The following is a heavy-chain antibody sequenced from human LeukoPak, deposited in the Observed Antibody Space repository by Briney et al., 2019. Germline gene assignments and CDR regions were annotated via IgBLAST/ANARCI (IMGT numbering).Heavy chain of an antibody. CDR3: ARVYYDFWSGYIDAFDI. J-gene: IGHJ3*02. CDR2: ISAYNGNT. CDR1: GYTFTSYG. D-gene: IGHD3-3*01. Sequence: GASVTVSFKASGYTFTSYGISWVRQAPGQGLEWMGWISAYNGNTNYAQKLQGRVTMTTDTSTSTAYMELRRLRSDDTAVYYCARVYYDFWSGYIDAFDIWGQGTMVTVSS. V-gene: IGHV1-18*01.